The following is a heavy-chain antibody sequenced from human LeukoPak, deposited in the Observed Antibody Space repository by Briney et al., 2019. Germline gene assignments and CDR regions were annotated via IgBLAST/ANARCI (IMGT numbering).Heavy chain of an antibody. V-gene: IGHV3-21*01. Sequence: GGSLRLSCAASGFTFSSYSMNWVRQAPGKGLEWVSSIRSSSSYIYYADSVKGRFTISRDNAKNSLYLQMNSLRAEDTAVYYCAREDYTMWEEGWFDPWGQGTLVTVSS. D-gene: IGHD3-10*02. CDR2: IRSSSSYI. CDR3: AREDYTMWEEGWFDP. CDR1: GFTFSSYS. J-gene: IGHJ5*02.